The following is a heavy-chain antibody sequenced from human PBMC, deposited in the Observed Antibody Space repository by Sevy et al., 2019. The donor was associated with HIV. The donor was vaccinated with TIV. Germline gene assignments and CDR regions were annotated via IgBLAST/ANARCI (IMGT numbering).Heavy chain of an antibody. D-gene: IGHD2-15*01. CDR1: GFTFSKYP. J-gene: IGHJ4*02. V-gene: IGHV3-21*01. CDR3: VRDGGCSSSSCLLYFDY. Sequence: GGSLRLSCVVSGFTFSKYPMNWVRQAPGKGLEWVSSISSSSNYIYYGDSVKGRFTSPRDNAKNSLYLQMNSLGADDTAVYYCVRDGGCSSSSCLLYFDYWGQGILVTVSS. CDR2: ISSSSNYI.